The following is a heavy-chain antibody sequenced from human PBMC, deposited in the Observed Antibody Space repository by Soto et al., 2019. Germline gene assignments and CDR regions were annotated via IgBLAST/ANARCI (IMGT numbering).Heavy chain of an antibody. CDR1: GGSISSGGYY. D-gene: IGHD2-2*02. J-gene: IGHJ6*02. V-gene: IGHV4-31*03. CDR2: IYYSGST. Sequence: SETLCLTCTVAGGSISSGGYYWSWIRQHPGKGLEWIGYIYYSGSTYYNPSLKSRVTISVDTSKNQFSLKLSSVTAADTAVYYCARDGRLGYCSSTSCYSSHYGMDVWGQGTTVTVS. CDR3: ARDGRLGYCSSTSCYSSHYGMDV.